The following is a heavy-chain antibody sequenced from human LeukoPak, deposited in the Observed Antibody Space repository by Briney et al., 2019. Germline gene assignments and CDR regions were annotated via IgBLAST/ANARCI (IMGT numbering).Heavy chain of an antibody. CDR2: IYYSGIT. CDR3: AVYCGGDCYSGVNNWFDP. J-gene: IGHJ5*02. D-gene: IGHD2-21*02. CDR1: GGYISSFF. V-gene: IGHV4-59*12. Sequence: PSETLSLTCTVSGGYISSFFWSWIRQPPGKGLEWIGYIYYSGITKYNPSLKSRVTISVDKSKNQFSLKLSSVTAADTAVYYCAVYCGGDCYSGVNNWFDPWGQGTLVTVSS.